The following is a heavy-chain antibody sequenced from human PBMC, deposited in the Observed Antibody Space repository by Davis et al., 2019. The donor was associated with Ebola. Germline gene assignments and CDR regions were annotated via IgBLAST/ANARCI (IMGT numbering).Heavy chain of an antibody. D-gene: IGHD3-10*01. V-gene: IGHV3-74*01. CDR1: GFTFSSYW. J-gene: IGHJ6*02. Sequence: GESLKISCAASGFTFSSYWMHWVRQAPGKGLVWVSRINSDGSSTSYADSVKGRFTISRDNAKHTLYLQMNSLRAEDTAVYYCAREGERAYYYGSGEASYYYYYGMDVWGQGTTVTVSS. CDR2: INSDGSST. CDR3: AREGERAYYYGSGEASYYYYYGMDV.